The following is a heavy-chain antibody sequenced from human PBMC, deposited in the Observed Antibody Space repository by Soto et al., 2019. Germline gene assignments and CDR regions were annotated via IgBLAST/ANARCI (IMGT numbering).Heavy chain of an antibody. Sequence: EVQLLESGGGFIQPGGSLGLSCAASGFTFSNSVMAWVRRAPGKGLEWVSAISATGTISFYGDSVKGRFTVSRDNSKDTLYLHMGSLRADDTALYYCAKMAWLGDPPGGDFWGQGTLVTVSS. J-gene: IGHJ4*02. D-gene: IGHD3-10*01. CDR1: GFTFSNSV. CDR2: ISATGTIS. CDR3: AKMAWLGDPPGGDF. V-gene: IGHV3-23*01.